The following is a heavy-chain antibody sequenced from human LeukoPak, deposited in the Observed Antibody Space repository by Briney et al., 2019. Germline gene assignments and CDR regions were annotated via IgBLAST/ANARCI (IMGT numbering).Heavy chain of an antibody. V-gene: IGHV3-23*01. J-gene: IGHJ4*02. CDR2: ISGSGGST. CDR1: GFTFSSYA. Sequence: GGSLRLSCAASGFTFSSYAMSWVRQAPGKGLEWVSAISGSGGSTYYADSVKGRFTISRDNSKNTLYLQMNSLRAEDTAVYYCAKDLVTRKVATIWANFDYWGQGTLVTVSS. CDR3: AKDLVTRKVATIWANFDY. D-gene: IGHD5-12*01.